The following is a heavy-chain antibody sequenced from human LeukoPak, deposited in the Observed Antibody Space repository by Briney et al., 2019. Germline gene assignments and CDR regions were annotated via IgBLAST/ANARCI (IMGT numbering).Heavy chain of an antibody. CDR2: ISYDGSNK. Sequence: GGSLRLSCAASGFTFSSYAMHWVRQAPGKGLEWVAVISYDGSNKYYADSVKGRFTISRDNSKNTLYLQMNSLRAEDTAVYYCARDSRSSSWSLLDYWGQGTLVTVSS. J-gene: IGHJ4*02. V-gene: IGHV3-30-3*01. CDR1: GFTFSSYA. CDR3: ARDSRSSSWSLLDY. D-gene: IGHD6-13*01.